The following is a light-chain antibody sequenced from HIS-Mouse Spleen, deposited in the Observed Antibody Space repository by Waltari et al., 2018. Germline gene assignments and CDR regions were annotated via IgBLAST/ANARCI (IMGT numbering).Light chain of an antibody. CDR1: RSDVGGYNY. J-gene: IGLJ2*01. Sequence: QSALTQPRSVSGSPGQSVTISCTGTRSDVGGYNYVSWYQQHPGKAPKLMIYDVSKRPSGVPDRFSGSKSGNTASLTISGLQAEDEADYYCCSYAGSYISVVFGGGTKLTVL. V-gene: IGLV2-11*01. CDR2: DVS. CDR3: CSYAGSYISVV.